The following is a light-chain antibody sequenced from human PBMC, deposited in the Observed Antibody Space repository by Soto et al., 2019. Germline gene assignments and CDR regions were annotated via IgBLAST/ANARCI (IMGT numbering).Light chain of an antibody. CDR1: RSVTSTY. Sequence: EIVLTQSPGTLSLSPGERATLSCRASRSVTSTYLAWYQQKPGQAPRLLIYGASSRAIGIPDRFSGSVSGSDFILTINRLEPEDFAVYYCQQYGSSHTFGQGTRLEIK. V-gene: IGKV3-20*01. CDR3: QQYGSSHT. CDR2: GAS. J-gene: IGKJ5*01.